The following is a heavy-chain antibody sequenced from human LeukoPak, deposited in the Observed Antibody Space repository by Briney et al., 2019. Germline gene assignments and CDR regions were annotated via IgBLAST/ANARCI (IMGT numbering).Heavy chain of an antibody. D-gene: IGHD3-10*01. CDR2: INAGNGNT. CDR1: GYTFTSYA. J-gene: IGHJ4*02. CDR3: ARNYGSGSYYNP. Sequence: ASVKVSFKASGYTFTSYAMHWVRQAPGQRMEWMGWINAGNGNTKYSQRFQGRVTITRDTSASTAYMELSSLRSEDTAVYYCARNYGSGSYYNPWGQGTLVTVSS. V-gene: IGHV1-3*01.